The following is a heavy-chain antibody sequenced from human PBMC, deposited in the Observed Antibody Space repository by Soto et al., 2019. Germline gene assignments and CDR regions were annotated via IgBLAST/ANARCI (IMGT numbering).Heavy chain of an antibody. CDR2: IWYDGSNK. D-gene: IGHD6-13*01. V-gene: IGHV3-33*01. Sequence: QVQLVESGGGVVQPGRSLRLSCAASGFTFSSYGMHWVRQAPGKGLEWVAVIWYDGSNKYYADSVKGRFTISRDNSKNSLYLQMNSLRAEDTAVYYCARDGAAAGHWLGHGMDVWGQGTTVTVSS. J-gene: IGHJ6*02. CDR3: ARDGAAAGHWLGHGMDV. CDR1: GFTFSSYG.